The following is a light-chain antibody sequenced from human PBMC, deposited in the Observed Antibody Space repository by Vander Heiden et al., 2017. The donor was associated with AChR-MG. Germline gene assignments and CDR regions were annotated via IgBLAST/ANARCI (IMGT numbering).Light chain of an antibody. Sequence: EIVLTQSPGTLSLSPGERATLSCRASQSVSSSYLAWYQQKPGQAPRLLFYGASSRATGIPDRFSGSGSGTDFTLTNSRLEPEDFAVYYCQQYGSSPTFGQGTKVEIK. V-gene: IGKV3-20*01. CDR3: QQYGSSPT. CDR1: QSVSSSY. J-gene: IGKJ1*01. CDR2: GAS.